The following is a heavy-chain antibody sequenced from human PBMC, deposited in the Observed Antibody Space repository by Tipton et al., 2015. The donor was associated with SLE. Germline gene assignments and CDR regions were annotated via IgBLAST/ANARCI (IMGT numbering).Heavy chain of an antibody. CDR2: IYYTGST. CDR1: GGSISSYY. CDR3: ARASGGNSPY. Sequence: TLSLTCTVSGGSISSYYWNWIRQPPGKGLEWIGNIYYTGSTNYNPSLKSRVTISVDTSKNQFSLNLTSVTAADTAIYYCARASGGNSPYWGQGTLVTVSS. V-gene: IGHV4-59*01. J-gene: IGHJ4*02. D-gene: IGHD4-23*01.